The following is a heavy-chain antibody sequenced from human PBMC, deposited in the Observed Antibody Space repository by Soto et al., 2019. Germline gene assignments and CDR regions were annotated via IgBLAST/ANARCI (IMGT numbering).Heavy chain of an antibody. CDR3: ARDLADIVVVVAATDYYYYGMDV. D-gene: IGHD2-15*01. Sequence: ASVKVSCKASGYTFTSYGISWVRQAPGQGLEWMGWISAYNGNTNYAQKLQGRVTMTTDTSTSTAYMERRSLRSDDTAVYYCARDLADIVVVVAATDYYYYGMDVWGQGTTVTVSS. CDR2: ISAYNGNT. J-gene: IGHJ6*02. CDR1: GYTFTSYG. V-gene: IGHV1-18*01.